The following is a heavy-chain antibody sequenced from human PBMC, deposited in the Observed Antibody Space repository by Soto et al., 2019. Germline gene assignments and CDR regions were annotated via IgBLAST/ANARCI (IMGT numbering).Heavy chain of an antibody. D-gene: IGHD3-3*01. V-gene: IGHV4-31*03. CDR3: ARGYYDFWIGRSNWFDP. CDR2: IYYSGST. J-gene: IGHJ5*02. CDR1: GGSISSGGYY. Sequence: PLSLTCTVSGGSISSGGYYWSWIRQHPGKGLEWIGYIYYSGSTYYNPSLKSRVTISVDTSKNQFSLKLSSVTAADTAVYYCARGYYDFWIGRSNWFDPWGQGTLVTVSS.